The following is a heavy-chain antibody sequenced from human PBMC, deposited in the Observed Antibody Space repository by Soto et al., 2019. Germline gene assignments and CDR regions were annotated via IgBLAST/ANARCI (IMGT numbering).Heavy chain of an antibody. CDR1: GGTFSSYA. CDR3: ARDPSIWSYYNTNYYFDS. CDR2: TIPIFGTA. D-gene: IGHD3-10*01. Sequence: SMKVSRKASGGTFSSYAISWVRQAPGQGLEWMGGTIPIFGTANYAQKFQGRVTITANKSTSTAYMELSSLRSEDKAVYYCARDPSIWSYYNTNYYFDSWGQGYLVIVSS. J-gene: IGHJ4*02. V-gene: IGHV1-69*06.